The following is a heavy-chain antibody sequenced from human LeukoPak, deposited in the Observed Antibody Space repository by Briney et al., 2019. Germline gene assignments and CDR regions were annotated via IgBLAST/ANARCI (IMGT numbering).Heavy chain of an antibody. J-gene: IGHJ1*01. CDR1: GFTFSNYG. D-gene: IGHD6-19*01. CDR2: IKQDGSEK. Sequence: PGGSLRLSCAASGFTFSNYGMLWVRQAPGKGLEWVANIKQDGSEKYYVDSVKGRFTISRDNAKNSLYLQMNSLRAEDTAVYYCARDLRVSSGWSGDFQHWGQGTLVTVSS. V-gene: IGHV3-7*01. CDR3: ARDLRVSSGWSGDFQH.